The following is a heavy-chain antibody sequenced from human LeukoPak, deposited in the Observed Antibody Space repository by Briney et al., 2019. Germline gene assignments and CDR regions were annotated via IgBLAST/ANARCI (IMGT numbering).Heavy chain of an antibody. CDR2: IKQDESEK. V-gene: IGHV3-7*05. CDR1: VFPHCLLQ. D-gene: IGHD1-26*01. J-gene: IGHJ3*02. CDR3: ARDLHVVGDAFDI. Sequence: RGGSLTLSCAASVFPHCLLQVICARQARGEGGEGVANIKQDESEKYYEDSVKGRFTSSRENAKNSLYLQMNSLRAEDTAVYYCARDLHVVGDAFDIWGQGTMVTV.